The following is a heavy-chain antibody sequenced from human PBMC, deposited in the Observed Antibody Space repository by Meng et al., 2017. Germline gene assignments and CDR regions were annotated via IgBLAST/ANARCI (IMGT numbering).Heavy chain of an antibody. CDR3: TTIAEAGEADY. V-gene: IGHV3-15*01. J-gene: IGHJ4*02. CDR2: IKSKSDGGTT. CDR1: GFTFSNAW. Sequence: GGSLRLSCAASGFTFSNAWMNWVRQAPGKGLEWVGRIKSKSDGGTTDYAAPVKGRFSISRDDSKNTLYLQMNSLRTEDTGVYYCTTIAEAGEADYWGQGTLVTVSS. D-gene: IGHD6-13*01.